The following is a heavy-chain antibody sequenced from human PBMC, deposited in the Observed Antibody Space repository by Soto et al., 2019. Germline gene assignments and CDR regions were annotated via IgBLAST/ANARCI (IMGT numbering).Heavy chain of an antibody. CDR1: GGSISGGGYY. CDR3: ARYLLCRGLYIMEA. J-gene: IGHJ6*02. V-gene: IGHV4-31*03. CDR2: IYSSGTT. D-gene: IGHD3-10*01. Sequence: QVQLQESGPGLVKPSQTLSLTCTVSGGSISGGGYYWRWIRQHPGKGLEWIGYIYSSGTTYYHPSPQNRVTISVNTSKNRFPLKLSSVTAANTPVYYCARYLLCRGLYIMEAWVQGATVTFSS.